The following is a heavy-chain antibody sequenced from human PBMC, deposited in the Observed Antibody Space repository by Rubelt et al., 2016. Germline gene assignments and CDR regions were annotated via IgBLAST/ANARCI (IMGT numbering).Heavy chain of an antibody. CDR1: GGSFSGYY. D-gene: IGHD2-8*01. CDR2: INHSGST. Sequence: QVQLQQWGAGLLKPSETLSLTCAVYGGSFSGYYWIWIRQPPGKGLEWIGEINHSGSTNYNPSLKSRAPIYVDTSKNQFALNLSSVTAADTAVYYCARGFASTWYYLDYWGQGTLVTVSS. V-gene: IGHV4-34*01. J-gene: IGHJ4*02. CDR3: ARGFASTWYYLDY.